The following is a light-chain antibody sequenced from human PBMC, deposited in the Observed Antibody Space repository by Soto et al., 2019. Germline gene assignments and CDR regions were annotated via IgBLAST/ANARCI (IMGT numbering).Light chain of an antibody. CDR3: QKYGSSPGT. CDR2: DTS. CDR1: QSVRDRY. Sequence: EIVLTQSPGTLSLSPGERATLSCRASQSVRDRYLAWYQQKPGQAPSLLIYDTSTRATGVPDRFSGSGSGTDFALTISRVEPEDFAIYFCQKYGSSPGTSGQGTKVDIK. V-gene: IGKV3-20*01. J-gene: IGKJ1*01.